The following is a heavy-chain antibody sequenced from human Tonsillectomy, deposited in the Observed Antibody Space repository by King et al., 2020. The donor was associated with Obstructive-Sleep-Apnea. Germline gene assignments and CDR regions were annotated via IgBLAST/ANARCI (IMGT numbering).Heavy chain of an antibody. D-gene: IGHD3-3*01. Sequence: QLQESGPGLVKPSETLSLTCTVSGYSITSGYYWGWIRQPPGKGLELIGSIYQSGGTNYNPSLKSRVTISVDTPKNQFSLKLSSVTAADTAVYYCARVGVRDFWSGYSRPINFNYWGQGTLVTVSS. CDR1: GYSITSGYY. V-gene: IGHV4-38-2*02. CDR2: IYQSGGT. J-gene: IGHJ4*02. CDR3: ARVGVRDFWSGYSRPINFNY.